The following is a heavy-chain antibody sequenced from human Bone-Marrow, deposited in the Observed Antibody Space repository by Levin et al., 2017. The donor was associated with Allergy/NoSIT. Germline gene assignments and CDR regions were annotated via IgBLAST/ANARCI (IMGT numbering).Heavy chain of an antibody. D-gene: IGHD3-16*01. CDR3: AKIGGKGGFDP. CDR1: GFTFSNYA. J-gene: IGHJ5*02. CDR2: ISGSGGST. V-gene: IGHV3-23*01. Sequence: PGGSLRLSCAASGFTFSNYAMNWVRQAPGKGLEWVSTISGSGGSTYYEDSVKGRFTIHRDNSKTTLYLQMNSMRVEDTAVYYCAKIGGKGGFDPWGQGTLVTVSS.